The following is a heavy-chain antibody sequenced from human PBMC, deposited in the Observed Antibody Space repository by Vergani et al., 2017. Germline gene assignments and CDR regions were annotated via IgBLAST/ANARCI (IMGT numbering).Heavy chain of an antibody. V-gene: IGHV4-39*07. D-gene: IGHD7-27*01. CDR1: GGPLSSSSYY. J-gene: IGHJ5*02. CDR2: IYYSGST. Sequence: QLQLQESGPGLVKPSETLSLTCTVSGGPLSSSSYYWGWIRQPPGKGLEWIGSIYYSGSTYYNPSLKSRVNIPVDTSKNQFSLKLSSVTAADTAVYYCAREVNWGLFSWGQGTLVTVSS. CDR3: AREVNWGLFS.